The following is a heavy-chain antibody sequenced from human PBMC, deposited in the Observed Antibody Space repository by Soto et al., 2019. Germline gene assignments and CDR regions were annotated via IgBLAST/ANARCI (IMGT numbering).Heavy chain of an antibody. V-gene: IGHV1-18*01. CDR2: ISAYKGNT. J-gene: IGHJ6*02. D-gene: IGHD3-10*01. Sequence: QVQLVQSGAEVKKPGASVKVSCKASGYTFTSYGISWVRQAPGQGLEWMGWISAYKGNTNYAQKLQGRVTMTTDTSTSTAYMELRSLRSDDTAVYYCSRDFGPVLLWFGESYYYSGMDVWGQGTTVTVSS. CDR3: SRDFGPVLLWFGESYYYSGMDV. CDR1: GYTFTSYG.